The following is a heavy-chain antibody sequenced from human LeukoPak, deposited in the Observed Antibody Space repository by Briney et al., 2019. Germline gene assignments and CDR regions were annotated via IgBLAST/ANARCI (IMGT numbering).Heavy chain of an antibody. D-gene: IGHD3-16*01. J-gene: IGHJ4*02. V-gene: IGHV3-48*02. CDR2: ISSSSSSTI. CDR3: AILIPYDY. Sequence: GGSLRLSCAASGFTFSSYSMNWVRQSPGKGLEWVSYISSSSSSTIYYADSVKGRFTISRDNAKNSLYLQMNSLRDEDTAVYYCAILIPYDYWGQGTLVTVSS. CDR1: GFTFSSYS.